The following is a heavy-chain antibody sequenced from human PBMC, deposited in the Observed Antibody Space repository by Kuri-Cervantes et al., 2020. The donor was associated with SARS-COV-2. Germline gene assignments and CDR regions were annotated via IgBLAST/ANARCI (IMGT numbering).Heavy chain of an antibody. Sequence: GESLKISCAASGFTFSDYYMSWIRQAPGKGLEWVSYISSSGSTIYYADSVKGRFTISRDNAKNSLYLQMKSLTAEDAGVYYCGRRYCSTTSCLVDYWGRGTLVTVSS. V-gene: IGHV3-11*04. CDR3: GRRYCSTTSCLVDY. CDR1: GFTFSDYY. J-gene: IGHJ4*02. D-gene: IGHD2-2*01. CDR2: ISSSGSTI.